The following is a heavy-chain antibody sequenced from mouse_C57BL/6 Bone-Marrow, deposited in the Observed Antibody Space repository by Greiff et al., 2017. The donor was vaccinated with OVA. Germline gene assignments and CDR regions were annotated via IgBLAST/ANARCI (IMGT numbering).Heavy chain of an antibody. V-gene: IGHV14-4*01. CDR2: IDPENGDT. Sequence: VQLQQSGAELVRPGASVKLSCTASGFTIKDDYMHWVKQRPEQGLEWIGWIDPENGDTEYASKFQGKATITADTSSNTAYLQLSSLTSEDTAVYYCTTNSAWFAYWGQGTLVTVSA. J-gene: IGHJ3*01. D-gene: IGHD6-1*01. CDR1: GFTIKDDY. CDR3: TTNSAWFAY.